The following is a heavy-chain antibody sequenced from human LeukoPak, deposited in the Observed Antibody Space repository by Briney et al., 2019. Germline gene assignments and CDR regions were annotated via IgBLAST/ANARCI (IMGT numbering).Heavy chain of an antibody. D-gene: IGHD4-17*01. Sequence: GGSLRLSCAASGFNFSSYAMRWVRQAPGKGLEWVSSMSGSGGSTYYADSVKGRFTISRDDSKNPLYLQMNSLSAEDTGVYYCARVRYGELDVWGQGTMVTVSS. J-gene: IGHJ6*02. CDR3: ARVRYGELDV. CDR2: MSGSGGST. V-gene: IGHV3-23*01. CDR1: GFNFSSYA.